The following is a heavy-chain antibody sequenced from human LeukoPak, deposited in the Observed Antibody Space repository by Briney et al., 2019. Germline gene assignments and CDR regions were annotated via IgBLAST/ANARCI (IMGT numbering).Heavy chain of an antibody. CDR2: IYSGGST. V-gene: IGHV3-66*01. CDR3: ARDAGGTYRGYFDY. Sequence: GGSLRLSCAASGFTVSSHYMSWVRQAPGKGLEWVSVIYSGGSTYYADSVKGRFTISRDNSENTLYLQMNSLRAEDTAVYYCARDAGGTYRGYFDYWGQGTQVTVSS. J-gene: IGHJ4*02. D-gene: IGHD1-26*01. CDR1: GFTVSSHY.